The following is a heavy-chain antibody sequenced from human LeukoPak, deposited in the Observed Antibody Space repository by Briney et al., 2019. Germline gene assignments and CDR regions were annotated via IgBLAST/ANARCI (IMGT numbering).Heavy chain of an antibody. D-gene: IGHD6-13*01. J-gene: IGHJ6*02. CDR3: ARADSSSWAYYYYGMDV. CDR2: ISSSGSTI. CDR1: GFTFSSYE. Sequence: GGSLRLSCAASGFTFSSYEMNWVRQAPGKGLEWVSYISSSGSTIYYADSVKGRFTISRDNAKNSLYLQMNSLRAEDTAVYYCARADSSSWAYYYYGMDVWAKGPRSPSP. V-gene: IGHV3-48*03.